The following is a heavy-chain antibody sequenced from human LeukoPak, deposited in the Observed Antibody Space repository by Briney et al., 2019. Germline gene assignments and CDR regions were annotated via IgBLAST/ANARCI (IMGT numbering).Heavy chain of an antibody. CDR3: ARRDDYSAYDC. J-gene: IGHJ4*02. V-gene: IGHV3-64D*06. Sequence: GGSLRLSCSAAGCTFSTYIMHWVRQAPGKGLETVSTITGNGGTTFYADSVKGRFTISRDNSKNTLYLQMSSLRAEDTAMYYCARRDDYSAYDCWGQGTLVTVSS. CDR2: ITGNGGTT. D-gene: IGHD5-24*01. CDR1: GCTFSTYI.